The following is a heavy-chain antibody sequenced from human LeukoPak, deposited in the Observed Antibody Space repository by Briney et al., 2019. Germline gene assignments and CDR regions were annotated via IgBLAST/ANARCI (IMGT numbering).Heavy chain of an antibody. CDR1: GYTFTGYY. J-gene: IGHJ4*02. D-gene: IGHD2-2*01. Sequence: ASVKVSCKASGYTFTGYYMHWVRQAPGQGLEWMGWINPNSGGTNYAQKFQGRVTMTRGTSISTAYMELSRLRSDDTAVYYCARSHVSTSVTDYWGQGTLVTVSS. CDR3: ARSHVSTSVTDY. CDR2: INPNSGGT. V-gene: IGHV1-2*02.